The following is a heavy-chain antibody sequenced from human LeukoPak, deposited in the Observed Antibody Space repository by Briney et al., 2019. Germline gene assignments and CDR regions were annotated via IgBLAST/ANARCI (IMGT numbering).Heavy chain of an antibody. CDR2: INAGNGNT. J-gene: IGHJ6*04. Sequence: VASVKVSCKASGYTFTSYAMHWVRQAPGQRLEWMGWINAGNGNTKYSQKFQGRVTFTRDTSASTAYMELSSLRSEDTAVYYCARDKYNWNDEDYYYGMDVWGKGTTVTVSS. CDR3: ARDKYNWNDEDYYYGMDV. D-gene: IGHD1-1*01. CDR1: GYTFTSYA. V-gene: IGHV1-3*01.